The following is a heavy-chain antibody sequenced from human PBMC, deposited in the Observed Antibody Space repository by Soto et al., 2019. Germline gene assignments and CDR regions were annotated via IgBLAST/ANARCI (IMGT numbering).Heavy chain of an antibody. CDR2: IKQDGGQT. J-gene: IGHJ6*02. CDR1: GFTFDIYW. V-gene: IGHV3-7*01. D-gene: IGHD5-12*01. CDR3: ARGGNGYENWPPYYYYGMDV. Sequence: GALRLSCAASGFTFDIYWMTWVRQAPGKGLEWVAHIKQDGGQTYYVDSVKGRFTISRDNAKTSLYLQMNSLRAEDTSVYFCARGGNGYENWPPYYYYGMDVWGQGTTVTVSS.